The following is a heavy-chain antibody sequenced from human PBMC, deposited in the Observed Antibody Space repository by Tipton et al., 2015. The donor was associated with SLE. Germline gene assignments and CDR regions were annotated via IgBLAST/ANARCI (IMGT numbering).Heavy chain of an antibody. CDR3: ARGAPGGSY. D-gene: IGHD2-15*01. CDR1: GYTFNSYS. J-gene: IGHJ4*02. CDR2: ISGYNGNT. Sequence: QVQLVQSGGEVKKPGASVKVSCKASGYTFNSYSISWVRQAPGQGLEWMGWISGYNGNTNYAQKFQGRVTMTTDTSTSTAYLELRSLRPDDTAVYFCARGAPGGSYWGQGTLVTVSS. V-gene: IGHV1-18*01.